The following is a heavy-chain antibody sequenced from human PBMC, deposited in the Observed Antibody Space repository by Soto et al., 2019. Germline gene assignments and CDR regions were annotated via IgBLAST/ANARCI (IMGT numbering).Heavy chain of an antibody. Sequence: QVQLVESGGGVVQPGRSLRLSCAASGFTFSSYGMHWVRQAPGKGLEWVAVIWYDGSNKYYADSVKGRFTISRDNSKNTLYLQMNSLRAEDTAVYYCARSPYSSGYFDYWGQGTLATVSS. CDR2: IWYDGSNK. CDR1: GFTFSSYG. J-gene: IGHJ4*02. CDR3: ARSPYSSGYFDY. V-gene: IGHV3-33*01. D-gene: IGHD6-19*01.